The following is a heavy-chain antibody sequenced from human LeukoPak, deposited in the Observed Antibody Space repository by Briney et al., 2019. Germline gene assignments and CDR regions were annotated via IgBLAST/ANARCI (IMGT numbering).Heavy chain of an antibody. D-gene: IGHD3-10*01. Sequence: PGGSLRLSCAASGFTFSDYYMSWIRQAPGKGLEWVSYISTSGSTIYYADSLKGRFTISRDNAKKSLFLQMDGLRAEDTAVYYCSRPLSFGELFRLDYWGQGTLVTVSS. J-gene: IGHJ4*02. CDR2: ISTSGSTI. CDR3: SRPLSFGELFRLDY. V-gene: IGHV3-11*04. CDR1: GFTFSDYY.